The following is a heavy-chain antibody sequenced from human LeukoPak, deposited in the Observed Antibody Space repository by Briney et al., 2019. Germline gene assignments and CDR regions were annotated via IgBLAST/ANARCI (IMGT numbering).Heavy chain of an antibody. CDR3: ARDQRVGGGYYGSGSYPY. V-gene: IGHV3-7*01. D-gene: IGHD3-10*01. CDR2: IKQDGSNK. Sequence: GGSLRLSCAASGFTFSSYWMSWVRQAPGKGLEWVANIKQDGSNKYYADSVKGRFTISRDNAKNSLYLQMNSLRAEDTAVYYCARDQRVGGGYYGSGSYPYWGQGTLVTVSS. CDR1: GFTFSSYW. J-gene: IGHJ4*02.